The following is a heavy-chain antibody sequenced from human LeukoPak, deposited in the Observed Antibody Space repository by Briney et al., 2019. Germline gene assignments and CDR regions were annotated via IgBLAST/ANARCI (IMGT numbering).Heavy chain of an antibody. D-gene: IGHD3-22*01. CDR3: AKDRYYYDSSGYYPCCFDY. CDR2: ISGSGGST. J-gene: IGHJ4*02. Sequence: GGSLRLSCAASGFTFSSYAMSWVRQAPGKGLEWVSAISGSGGSTYYADSVKGRSTISRDNSKNTLYLQMNSLRAEDTAVYYCAKDRYYYDSSGYYPCCFDYWGQGTLVTVSS. V-gene: IGHV3-23*01. CDR1: GFTFSSYA.